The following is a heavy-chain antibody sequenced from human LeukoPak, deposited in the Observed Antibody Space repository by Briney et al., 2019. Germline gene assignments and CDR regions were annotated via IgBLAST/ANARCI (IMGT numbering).Heavy chain of an antibody. CDR1: GGSISSGGFY. J-gene: IGHJ4*02. V-gene: IGHV4-31*03. CDR3: VKGTPFDY. CDR2: VYHTGST. Sequence: SGTLSLTCTVSGGSISSGGFYWTWIRQHPGKGLEWIGYVYHTGSTIYTPSLKSRLTMSVDTSKNQFSLKLSSVTAADTAVYYCVKGTPFDYWGQGILVTVPS.